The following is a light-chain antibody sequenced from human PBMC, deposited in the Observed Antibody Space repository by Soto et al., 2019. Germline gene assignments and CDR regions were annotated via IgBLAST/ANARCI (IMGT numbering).Light chain of an antibody. CDR2: GAS. Sequence: EIVLTQSPGTLSLSPGERATLSCRASQSVSTTYLAWYQQKPGQAPRLLIYGASSRATGIPDRFSGSGSGTDFTLTISILEPEDFAVYYCQQYGHSPPLTFGGGTQVDIK. V-gene: IGKV3-20*01. J-gene: IGKJ4*01. CDR1: QSVSTTY. CDR3: QQYGHSPPLT.